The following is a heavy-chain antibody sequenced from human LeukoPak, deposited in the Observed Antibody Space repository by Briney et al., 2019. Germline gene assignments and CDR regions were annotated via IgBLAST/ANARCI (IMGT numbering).Heavy chain of an antibody. D-gene: IGHD3-10*01. J-gene: IGHJ5*02. Sequence: SETLSLTCTVSGGSISSGDYYWSWIRHPPGKGLEWIGYIYYSGSTYYNPSLKSRVTISVDTSKNQFSLKLSSVTAADTAVYYCAREIGDYYGSGRSRTPDNWFDPWGQGTLVTVSS. CDR1: GGSISSGDYY. CDR2: IYYSGST. CDR3: AREIGDYYGSGRSRTPDNWFDP. V-gene: IGHV4-30-4*01.